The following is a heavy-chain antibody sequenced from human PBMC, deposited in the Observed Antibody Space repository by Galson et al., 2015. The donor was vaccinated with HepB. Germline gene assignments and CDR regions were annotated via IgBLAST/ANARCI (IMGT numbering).Heavy chain of an antibody. D-gene: IGHD2-15*01. V-gene: IGHV3-30-3*01. CDR3: ARDVVVAASYYGMDV. Sequence: LRLSCAASGFTFSSYAMHWVRQAPGKGLEWVAVISYDGSNKYYADSVKGRLTISRDNSKNTLYLQMNSLRAEDTAVYYCARDVVVAASYYGMDVWGQGTTVTVSS. CDR2: ISYDGSNK. J-gene: IGHJ6*02. CDR1: GFTFSSYA.